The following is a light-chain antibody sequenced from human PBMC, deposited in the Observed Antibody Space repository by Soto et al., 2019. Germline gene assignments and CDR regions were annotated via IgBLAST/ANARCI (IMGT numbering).Light chain of an antibody. CDR3: SSYTSSSTPYV. CDR2: EVS. J-gene: IGLJ1*01. Sequence: QSVLTQPASVSGSPGQSITISCTGTSSDVGGYNYVSWYQQHPGKAPKLMIYEVSNRPSGVSNRFSGSKSGNTASLTISGLQAEVEADYYCSSYTSSSTPYVCGTGTKVTVL. CDR1: SSDVGGYNY. V-gene: IGLV2-14*01.